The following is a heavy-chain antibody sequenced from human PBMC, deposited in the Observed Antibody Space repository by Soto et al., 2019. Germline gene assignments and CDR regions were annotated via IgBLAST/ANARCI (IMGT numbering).Heavy chain of an antibody. V-gene: IGHV4-39*01. CDR1: GGSISSSSYY. CDR2: IYYSGST. CDR3: ARRAWIQLWLPYYYYYGMDV. D-gene: IGHD5-18*01. J-gene: IGHJ6*02. Sequence: SLTCTVSGGSISSSSYYWGWIRQPPGKGLEWIGSIYYSGSTYYNPSLKSRVTISVDTSKNQFSLKLSSVTAADTAVYYCARRAWIQLWLPYYYYYGMDVWGQGTTVTVSS.